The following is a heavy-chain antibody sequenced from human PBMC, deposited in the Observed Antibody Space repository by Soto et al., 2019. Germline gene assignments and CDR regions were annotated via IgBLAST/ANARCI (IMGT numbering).Heavy chain of an antibody. CDR2: INPSGGST. D-gene: IGHD3-10*01. J-gene: IGHJ4*02. V-gene: IGHV1-46*03. CDR3: ARYSVSDGSGSYSDY. Sequence: GASVKVSCKASGYTFTSYYMHWVRQAPGQGLEWMGIINPSGGSTSYAQKFQGRVTMTRDTSTSTVYMELSSLRSEDTAVYYCARYSVSDGSGSYSDYWSQGTLVTVSS. CDR1: GYTFTSYY.